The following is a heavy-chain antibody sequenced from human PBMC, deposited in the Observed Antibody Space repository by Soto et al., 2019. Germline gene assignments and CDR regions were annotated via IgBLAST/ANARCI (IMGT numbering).Heavy chain of an antibody. CDR3: SKGDYGDYHFYD. J-gene: IGHJ4*02. D-gene: IGHD4-17*01. CDR2: ISYDGSNK. V-gene: IGHV3-30*18. Sequence: GGSLRLSCAASGFTFSSYGMHWVRQAPGKGLEWVAVISYDGSNKYYADSVKGRFTISRDNSKNTLYLQMNSLRAEDTAVYYFSKGDYGDYHFYDWGQGTLVPGSS. CDR1: GFTFSSYG.